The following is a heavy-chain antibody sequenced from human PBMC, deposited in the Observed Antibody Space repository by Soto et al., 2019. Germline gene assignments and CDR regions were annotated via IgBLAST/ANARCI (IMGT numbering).Heavy chain of an antibody. D-gene: IGHD2-15*01. V-gene: IGHV1-46*03. Sequence: ASVKVSCKASGYTFTSYYMHWVRQAPGQGLEWMGIINPSGGSTSYAQKFQGRVTMTRDTSTSTVYMELSSLRSEDAAVYYCARSPGRYCSGGSCYSSGDFDYWGQGTLVNDSS. CDR3: ARSPGRYCSGGSCYSSGDFDY. CDR2: INPSGGST. CDR1: GYTFTSYY. J-gene: IGHJ4*02.